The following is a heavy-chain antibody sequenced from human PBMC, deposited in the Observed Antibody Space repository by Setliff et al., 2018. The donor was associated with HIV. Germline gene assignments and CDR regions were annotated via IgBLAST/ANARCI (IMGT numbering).Heavy chain of an antibody. CDR3: VKRVGNTSAGAFDI. V-gene: IGHV3-23*01. Sequence: PGGSLRLSCAASGFTFSTYGMSWVRQAPGKGLEWVSAISNSGDSSYYRDSVKGRFTISRDASKNTLYLQMNSLRADDTALYYCVKRVGNTSAGAFDIWGLGTMVTVSS. D-gene: IGHD3-10*01. J-gene: IGHJ3*02. CDR2: ISNSGDSS. CDR1: GFTFSTYG.